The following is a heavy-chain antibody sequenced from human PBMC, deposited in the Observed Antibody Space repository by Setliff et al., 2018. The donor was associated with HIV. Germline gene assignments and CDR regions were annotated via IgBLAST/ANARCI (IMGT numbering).Heavy chain of an antibody. CDR1: GETFSGYY. Sequence: SETLSLTCAVYGETFSGYYWSWIRQTPGKGLEWIGEINHGGITNSNPTLKSLVSNSIDTPKNQFSLKLTSMTAADTAVYYCVRTGSSTSWGIYYYYYMDIWGKGSTVTVSS. D-gene: IGHD3-10*01. CDR2: INHGGIT. V-gene: IGHV4-34*01. J-gene: IGHJ6*03. CDR3: VRTGSSTSWGIYYYYYMDI.